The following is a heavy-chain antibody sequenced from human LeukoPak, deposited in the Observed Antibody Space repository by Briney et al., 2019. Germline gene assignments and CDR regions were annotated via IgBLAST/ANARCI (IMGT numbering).Heavy chain of an antibody. CDR2: MKGDGSVK. D-gene: IGHD2-15*01. V-gene: IGHV3-7*01. CDR3: ARWDAYCSGGRCYSGDFAFDI. CDR1: GFTFSIYW. J-gene: IGHJ3*02. Sequence: GGSLRLSCAASGFTFSIYWMSWVRQAPGKGLEWVASMKGDGSVKHFLDSVEGRFTISRNNAKNSLYLQMNSLRAEDTAVYYCARWDAYCSGGRCYSGDFAFDIWGQGTMVTVSS.